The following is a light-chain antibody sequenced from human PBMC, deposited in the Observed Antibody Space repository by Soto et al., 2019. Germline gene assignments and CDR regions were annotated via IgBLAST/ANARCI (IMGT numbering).Light chain of an antibody. Sequence: DIQMTQSPSSLSASVGDRVTITCRASQSISSYLNWYQQKPGKAPKLLIYAASSLQSGVPSRFTGSGSGTDFTPTTSSLQPEDFATYYSQQTYNALTWTFGQGTKVEIK. J-gene: IGKJ1*01. CDR3: QQTYNALTWT. CDR1: QSISSY. CDR2: AAS. V-gene: IGKV1-39*01.